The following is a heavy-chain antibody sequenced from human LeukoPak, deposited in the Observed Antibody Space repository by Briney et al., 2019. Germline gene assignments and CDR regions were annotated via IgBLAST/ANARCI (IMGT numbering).Heavy chain of an antibody. V-gene: IGHV4-34*01. CDR3: ATVSRWRGYCSSTSCYPYYYYYGMDV. Sequence: PSETLSLTCAVYGGSFSGYFWSWIRPPPGKELDGIGEINHSGSTNYNPSLKSRVTISVDTSKNQFSLKLSSVTAADTAVYYCATVSRWRGYCSSTSCYPYYYYYGMDVWGQGTTVTASS. J-gene: IGHJ6*02. D-gene: IGHD2-2*01. CDR2: INHSGST. CDR1: GGSFSGYF.